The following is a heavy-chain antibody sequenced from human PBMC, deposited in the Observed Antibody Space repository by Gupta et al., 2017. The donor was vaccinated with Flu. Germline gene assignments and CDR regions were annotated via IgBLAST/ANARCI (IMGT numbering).Heavy chain of an antibody. V-gene: IGHV3-15*01. Sequence: EVQLVESGGGLVTPGGSLRLSCAASGFTFSNAWMSWVRQAPGKGLECVGRMKSKTDGGTTDYAATVKGSFTISRDDSKNTRDLKRNSLKTEETAVYYCTTDFDGGGDTAMETDSWGQGTLVTVSS. CDR1: GFTFSNAW. D-gene: IGHD5-18*01. J-gene: IGHJ4*02. CDR3: TTDFDGGGDTAMETDS. CDR2: MKSKTDGGTT.